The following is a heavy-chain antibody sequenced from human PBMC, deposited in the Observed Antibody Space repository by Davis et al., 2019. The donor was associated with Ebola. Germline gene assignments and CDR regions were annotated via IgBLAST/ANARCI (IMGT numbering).Heavy chain of an antibody. CDR3: ARAGYSGSYYSDY. J-gene: IGHJ4*02. V-gene: IGHV1-46*01. CDR2: INPSGGST. D-gene: IGHD1-26*01. Sequence: ASVKVSCKASGYIFSNYDINWVRQAPGQGLEWMGIINPSGGSTSYAQKFQGRVTMTRDTSTSTVYMELSSLRSEDTAVYYCARAGYSGSYYSDYWGQGTLVTVSS. CDR1: GYIFSNYD.